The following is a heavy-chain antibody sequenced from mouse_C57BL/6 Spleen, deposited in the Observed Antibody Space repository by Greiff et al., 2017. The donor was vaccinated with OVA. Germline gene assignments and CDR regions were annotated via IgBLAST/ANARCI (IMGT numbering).Heavy chain of an antibody. J-gene: IGHJ1*03. Sequence: DVKLVESEGGLVQPGSSMKLSCTASGFTFSDYYMAWVRQVPEKGLEWVANINYDGSSTYYLDSLKSRFIISRDNAKNILYLQMSSLKSEDTATYYCARDCDGYYGYFDVWGTGTTVTVSS. CDR1: GFTFSDYY. V-gene: IGHV5-16*01. CDR3: ARDCDGYYGYFDV. CDR2: INYDGSST. D-gene: IGHD2-3*01.